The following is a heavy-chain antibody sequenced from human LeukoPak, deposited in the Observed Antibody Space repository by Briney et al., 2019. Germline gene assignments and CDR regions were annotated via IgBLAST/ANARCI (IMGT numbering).Heavy chain of an antibody. J-gene: IGHJ6*04. CDR3: AKGVDV. V-gene: IGHV3-48*01. CDR1: GFTFSSYS. Sequence: GGSLRLSCAASGFTFSSYSMNWVRQAPGKGLEWISYISTSSSTIYYAESVKGRFIISRDNSKNTLNLQMNSLRAEDTAVYYCAKGVDVWGKGTTVTVSS. CDR2: ISTSSSTI.